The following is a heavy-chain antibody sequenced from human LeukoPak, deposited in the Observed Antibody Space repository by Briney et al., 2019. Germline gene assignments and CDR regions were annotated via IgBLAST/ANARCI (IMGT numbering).Heavy chain of an antibody. CDR2: INSDGSST. D-gene: IGHD3/OR15-3a*01. Sequence: GGSLRLSCTASGFTFSDYYMSWVRQAPGKGLVWVSRINSDGSSTNYADSVKGRFTISRDYAKNTLYLQMNSLRDEDTAVYYCARDLGGPIFGLGLDVWGLGTTVTVSS. V-gene: IGHV3-74*01. J-gene: IGHJ6*02. CDR1: GFTFSDYY. CDR3: ARDLGGPIFGLGLDV.